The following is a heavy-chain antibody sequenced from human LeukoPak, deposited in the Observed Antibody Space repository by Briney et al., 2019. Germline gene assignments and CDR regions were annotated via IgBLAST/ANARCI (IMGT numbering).Heavy chain of an antibody. V-gene: IGHV3-30*02. Sequence: GGSLRLSCAASGFTFSSYGMHWVRQAPGKGLEWVAFIRYDGSNKYYADSVKGRFTISRDNSKNTLYLQMNSLRAEDTAVYYCAKDQNVLLWFGEKFDYWGQGTLVTVSS. CDR2: IRYDGSNK. D-gene: IGHD3-10*01. J-gene: IGHJ4*02. CDR1: GFTFSSYG. CDR3: AKDQNVLLWFGEKFDY.